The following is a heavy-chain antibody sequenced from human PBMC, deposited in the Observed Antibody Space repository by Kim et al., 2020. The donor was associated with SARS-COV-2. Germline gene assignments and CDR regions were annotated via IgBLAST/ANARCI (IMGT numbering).Heavy chain of an antibody. CDR3: ARASPIEYFYYGMDV. J-gene: IGHJ6*02. Sequence: GSVEGRFTISRENAKNSLYLQMNSLRAGDTAVYYCARASPIEYFYYGMDVWGQGTTVTVSS. V-gene: IGHV3-13*01.